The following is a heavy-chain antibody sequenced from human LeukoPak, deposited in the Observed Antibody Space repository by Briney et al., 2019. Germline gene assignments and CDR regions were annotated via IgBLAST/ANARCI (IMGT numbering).Heavy chain of an antibody. Sequence: PSETLSLTCTVSGGSISRSTYYWGWIRQPPGKGLGWIGSIYYSGSTYYNPSLKSRVTISVDTSKNQFSLKLRSVTAADTAVYNCARGKEYIDYWGQGTLVTVSS. CDR2: IYYSGST. D-gene: IGHD6-6*01. V-gene: IGHV4-39*01. J-gene: IGHJ4*02. CDR3: ARGKEYIDY. CDR1: GGSISRSTYY.